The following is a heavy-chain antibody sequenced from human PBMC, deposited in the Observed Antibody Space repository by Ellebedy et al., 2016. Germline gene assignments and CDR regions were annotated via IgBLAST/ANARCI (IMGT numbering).Heavy chain of an antibody. CDR3: ARFSTSGWYMDV. J-gene: IGHJ6*02. CDR2: MYLSGSS. Sequence: SETLSLXXAVSGGAITDSNWWTWVRQSPGKRLEWIGEMYLSGSSNYSPSLKSRTTISLDKTNNTFSLKMTSVTAADTATYYCARFSTSGWYMDVWGQGTTVTVSS. D-gene: IGHD6-13*01. CDR1: GGAITDSNW. V-gene: IGHV4-4*02.